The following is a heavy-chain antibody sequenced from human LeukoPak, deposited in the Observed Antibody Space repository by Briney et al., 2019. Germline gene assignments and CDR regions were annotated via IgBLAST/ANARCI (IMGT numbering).Heavy chain of an antibody. CDR3: AKIPSEWLLPSDAFDM. CDR2: IVGGGGTT. CDR1: GFRFSNFA. Sequence: PGGSLRLSCAASGFRFSNFAMNWVRQAPGKGLEWVSGIVGGGGTTYYADSVKGRFTISRDNSKNTLYLQMNSLRAEDTAVYYCAKIPSEWLLPSDAFDMWGRGTMVTVSS. J-gene: IGHJ3*02. V-gene: IGHV3-23*01. D-gene: IGHD3-22*01.